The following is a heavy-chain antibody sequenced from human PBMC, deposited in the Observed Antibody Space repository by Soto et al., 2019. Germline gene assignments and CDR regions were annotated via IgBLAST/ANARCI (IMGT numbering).Heavy chain of an antibody. CDR2: IIVSHGRP. J-gene: IGHJ4*02. CDR1: GYTFTSHT. V-gene: IGHV1-3*01. CDR3: AREPEDGVPGDF. D-gene: IGHD2-8*01. Sequence: QVQLVQSGAAVKEPGASVKVSCKASGYTFTSHTIHWVRQAPGQGLEWMGWIIVSHGRPRIAPQFQGRVTFTTDTSATTAYMELNSLTAEDTAVYFCAREPEDGVPGDFWGQGTLVVVSS.